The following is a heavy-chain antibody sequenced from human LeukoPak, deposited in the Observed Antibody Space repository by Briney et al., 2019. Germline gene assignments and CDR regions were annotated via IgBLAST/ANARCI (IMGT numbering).Heavy chain of an antibody. CDR3: AKDVVQRTNYFDY. Sequence: TGGSLRLSCAASGFTFSSYAMSWVRQAPGKGLEWVSAISGSGGSTYYADSVKGRFTISRDNSKNTLYLQMNSLRAEDTAVYYCAKDVVQRTNYFDYWGQGTLVTVSS. CDR1: GFTFSSYA. D-gene: IGHD2-15*01. CDR2: ISGSGGST. J-gene: IGHJ4*02. V-gene: IGHV3-23*01.